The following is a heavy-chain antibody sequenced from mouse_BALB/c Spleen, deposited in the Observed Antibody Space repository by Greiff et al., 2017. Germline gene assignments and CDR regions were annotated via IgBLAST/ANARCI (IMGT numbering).Heavy chain of an antibody. J-gene: IGHJ4*01. CDR2: ISSGSSTI. CDR1: GFTFSSFG. V-gene: IGHV5-17*02. CDR3: AREGPTTATYYYAMDY. Sequence: EVMLVESGGGLVQPGGSRKLSCAASGFTFSSFGMHWVRQAPEKGLEWVAYISSGSSTIYYADTVKGRFTISRDNPKNTLFLQMTSLRSEDTAMYYCAREGPTTATYYYAMDYWGQGTSVTVSS. D-gene: IGHD1-2*01.